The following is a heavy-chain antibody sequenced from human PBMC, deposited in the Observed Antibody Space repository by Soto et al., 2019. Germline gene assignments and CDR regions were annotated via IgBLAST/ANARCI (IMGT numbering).Heavy chain of an antibody. Sequence: ASVKVSCQVSGYTITELSMHWVRQAPGKGLEWMGGFDPEDGETIYAQKFQGRVTMTEDTSTDTAYMELSSLRSEDTAVYYCATTPPVKGAKFDYWGQGTLVTVSS. CDR1: GYTITELS. CDR2: FDPEDGET. D-gene: IGHD3-16*02. J-gene: IGHJ4*02. CDR3: ATTPPVKGAKFDY. V-gene: IGHV1-24*01.